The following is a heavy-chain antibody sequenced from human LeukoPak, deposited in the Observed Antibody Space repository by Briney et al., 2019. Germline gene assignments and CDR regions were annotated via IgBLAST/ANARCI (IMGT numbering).Heavy chain of an antibody. V-gene: IGHV3-48*01. J-gene: IGHJ5*02. Sequence: GGSLRLSCAASGFTFYSHSMNWVRQAPGKGLEWVSYISHTSSTIYYADSVKGRFTISRDNAKNSLYLQMNSLRAEDTALYHCARGGYCSGGSCDWFDPWGQGTLVTVSS. D-gene: IGHD2-15*01. CDR3: ARGGYCSGGSCDWFDP. CDR1: GFTFYSHS. CDR2: ISHTSSTI.